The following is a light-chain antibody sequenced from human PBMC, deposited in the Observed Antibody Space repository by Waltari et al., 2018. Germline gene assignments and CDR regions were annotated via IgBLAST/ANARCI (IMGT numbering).Light chain of an antibody. CDR1: NSGSKN. CDR2: RDT. CDR3: QLWDSNTAI. J-gene: IGLJ2*01. V-gene: IGLV3-9*01. Sequence: SYELTQPLSVSVALGQTATITCGGSNSGSKNVNWYQQKPGQAPVLVIYRDTKRPFGIPERFSGSNSENTATLTISSAQVGDESDFYCQLWDSNTAIFGGGTKLTVL.